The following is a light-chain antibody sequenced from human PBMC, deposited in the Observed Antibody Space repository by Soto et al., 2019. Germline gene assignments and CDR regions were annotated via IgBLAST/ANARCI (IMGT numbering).Light chain of an antibody. CDR1: QSLSSN. CDR2: GAS. Sequence: EIVMTQSPATLSVSPGERATLSCRASQSLSSNLAWYQQKPGQAPRLLIYGASTRATGIPARFSGSGSETEFTLTIRRLQSEDFAVYYCQHYHNWPPFTFGPGTKVDIK. CDR3: QHYHNWPPFT. V-gene: IGKV3-15*01. J-gene: IGKJ3*01.